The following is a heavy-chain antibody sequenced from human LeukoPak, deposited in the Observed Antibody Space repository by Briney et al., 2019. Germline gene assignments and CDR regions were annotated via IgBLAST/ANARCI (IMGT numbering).Heavy chain of an antibody. J-gene: IGHJ5*02. CDR3: ARELRYNSGWYGWFDP. D-gene: IGHD6-19*01. CDR2: ITAYNGNT. V-gene: IGHV1-18*01. Sequence: GASVKVSCKASGYTFTSHGISWVRQAPGQGLEWMGWITAYNGNTNYAQNFQGRVTMTTDTSTSTAYMELRSLRSDDTAVYYCARELRYNSGWYGWFDPWGQGTLVTVSS. CDR1: GYTFTSHG.